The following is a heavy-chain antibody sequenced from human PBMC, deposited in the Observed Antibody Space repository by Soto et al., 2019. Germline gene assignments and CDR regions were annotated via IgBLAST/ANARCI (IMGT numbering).Heavy chain of an antibody. CDR2: IYYSGST. J-gene: IGHJ4*02. CDR1: GGSISSYY. D-gene: IGHD2-15*01. Sequence: PSETLSVTCTVSGGSISSYYWSWIRQPPGKGLEWIGYIYYSGSTNYNPSLKSRVTISVDTSKNQFSLKLSSVTAADTAVYYCGRLGYCSGGSCLYYFDYWGQGTLVTVSS. CDR3: GRLGYCSGGSCLYYFDY. V-gene: IGHV4-59*08.